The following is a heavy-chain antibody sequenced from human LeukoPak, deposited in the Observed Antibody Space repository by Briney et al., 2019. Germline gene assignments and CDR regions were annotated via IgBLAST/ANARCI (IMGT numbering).Heavy chain of an antibody. D-gene: IGHD1-26*01. CDR1: GFIFSTYS. V-gene: IGHV3-48*04. CDR3: ARDRLKKSGSYYSDY. J-gene: IGHJ4*02. Sequence: GGSLRLSCEASGFIFSTYSMNWVRQAPGKGLEWVSYISSSSSNRYYADSVKGRFTISRDNAKNSLYLQMNSLRAEDTAVYYCARDRLKKSGSYYSDYWGQGTLVTVSS. CDR2: ISSSSSNR.